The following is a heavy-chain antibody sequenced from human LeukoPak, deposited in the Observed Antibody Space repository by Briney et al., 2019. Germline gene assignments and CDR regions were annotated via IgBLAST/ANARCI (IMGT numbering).Heavy chain of an antibody. Sequence: SETLSLTCAVSGYSISSCYYWGWIRQPPGKGLEGIGSIYHSGLNYYNPSLKSRLTISVDTSKNQFSLKLSSVAAADTAVYYCARDPTTMTTPSDYWGQGTLVTVSS. CDR3: ARDPTTMTTPSDY. V-gene: IGHV4-38-2*02. CDR1: GYSISSCYY. J-gene: IGHJ4*02. CDR2: IYHSGLN. D-gene: IGHD4-17*01.